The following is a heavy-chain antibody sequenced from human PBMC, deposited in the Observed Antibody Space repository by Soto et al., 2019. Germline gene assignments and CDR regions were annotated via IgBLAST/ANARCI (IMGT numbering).Heavy chain of an antibody. Sequence: EVQLLESGGGLVQPGGSLRLSCAASGFTFSSYAMSWVRQAPGKGLEWVSAISGSGGSTYYADSVKGRFTISRDNSKNTLYLEKNSLRAEDTAVYYCANPPPPPLTENAQGDAFDIWGQGTMVTVSS. CDR2: ISGSGGST. V-gene: IGHV3-23*01. CDR3: ANPPPPPLTENAQGDAFDI. CDR1: GFTFSSYA. J-gene: IGHJ3*02. D-gene: IGHD1-1*01.